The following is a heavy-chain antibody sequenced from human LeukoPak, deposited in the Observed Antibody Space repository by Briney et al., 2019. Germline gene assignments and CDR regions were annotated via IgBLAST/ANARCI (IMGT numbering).Heavy chain of an antibody. CDR1: GFTFSSYA. D-gene: IGHD3-22*01. V-gene: IGHV3-30-3*01. CDR2: ISYDGSNK. Sequence: GGSLRLSCAAPGFTFSSYAMHWVRQAPGKGLEWVAVISYDGSNKYYADSVKGRFTISRDNSKNTLYLQMNSLRAEDTAVYYCASMIVVARHDYWGQGTLVTVSS. J-gene: IGHJ4*02. CDR3: ASMIVVARHDY.